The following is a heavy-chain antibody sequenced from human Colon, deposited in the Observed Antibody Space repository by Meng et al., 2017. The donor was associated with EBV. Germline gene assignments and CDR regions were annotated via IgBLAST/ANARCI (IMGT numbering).Heavy chain of an antibody. Sequence: QWQLQESGPGLVKHSQTLSLTCTVSGGSISSGGYYWSWIRQHPGKGLEWIGYIYYSGSTYYNPSLKSRVTISIDTSKNQFSLKLSSVTAADTAVYYCARGPSRWLQFSFDYWGQGTLVTVSS. J-gene: IGHJ4*02. D-gene: IGHD5-24*01. V-gene: IGHV4-31*03. CDR2: IYYSGST. CDR1: GGSISSGGYY. CDR3: ARGPSRWLQFSFDY.